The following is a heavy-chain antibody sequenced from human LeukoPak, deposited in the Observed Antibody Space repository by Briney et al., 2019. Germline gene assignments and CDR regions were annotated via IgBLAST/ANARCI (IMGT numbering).Heavy chain of an antibody. CDR3: ARVAYCGGDCYYYWYFDL. J-gene: IGHJ2*01. D-gene: IGHD2-21*01. CDR1: GGSFSGYY. Sequence: PSETLSLTCAVYGGSFSGYYWSWIRQPPGKGLEWIGKINHSGSTDYNPSLKSRVTISVDTSKNQFSLKLSSVTAADTAVYYCARVAYCGGDCYYYWYFDLWGRGTLVTVSS. CDR2: INHSGST. V-gene: IGHV4-34*01.